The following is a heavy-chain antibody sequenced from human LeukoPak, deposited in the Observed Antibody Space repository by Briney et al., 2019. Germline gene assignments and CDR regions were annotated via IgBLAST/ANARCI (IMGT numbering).Heavy chain of an antibody. CDR1: GFTLSSYG. D-gene: IGHD6-13*01. CDR3: AGASSTSWHIDAFDI. Sequence: GGSLRLSCAASGFTLSSYGMHWVRQAPGKGLEWVAVIWYDGSNKYYADSVKGRFTISRDNSKNTLYLQMNSLRAEDTAVYYCAGASSTSWHIDAFDIWGQGTMVTVSS. V-gene: IGHV3-33*01. CDR2: IWYDGSNK. J-gene: IGHJ3*02.